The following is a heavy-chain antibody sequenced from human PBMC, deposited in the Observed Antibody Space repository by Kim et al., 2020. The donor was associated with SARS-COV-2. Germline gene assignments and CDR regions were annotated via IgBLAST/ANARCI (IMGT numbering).Heavy chain of an antibody. Sequence: SENYYVDSVKGRFTTSRDTAKNSLYLQMNRLRAEDTAVYYCARKGNAFDIWGQGTMVTVSS. CDR2: SEN. J-gene: IGHJ3*02. V-gene: IGHV3-7*03. CDR3: ARKGNAFDI.